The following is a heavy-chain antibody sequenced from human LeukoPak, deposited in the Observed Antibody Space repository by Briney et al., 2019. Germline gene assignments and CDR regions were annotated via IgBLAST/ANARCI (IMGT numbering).Heavy chain of an antibody. V-gene: IGHV1-8*01. J-gene: IGHJ6*02. CDR2: MNPNSGNT. Sequence: ASVKASCKASGYTFTSYDINWVRQATGQGLEWMGWMNPNSGNTGYAQKFQGRVTMTRNTSISTAYMELSSLRSEDTAVYYCAREGWRDCYYYGMDVWGQGTTVTVSS. D-gene: IGHD3-3*01. CDR1: GYTFTSYD. CDR3: AREGWRDCYYYGMDV.